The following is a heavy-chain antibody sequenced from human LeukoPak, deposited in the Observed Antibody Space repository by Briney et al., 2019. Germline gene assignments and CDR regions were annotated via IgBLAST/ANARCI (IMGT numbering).Heavy chain of an antibody. CDR1: GYTFSNDY. D-gene: IGHD3-10*01. Sequence: GASVKVSCKASGYTFSNDYIHWVRQAPGQGLEWMVIINPSDGTTRYAQKFQGRVTMTRDTSTSTVYMGLSGLRSEDTAVYYCAREATYGGYFDYWGQGTLVTVSS. V-gene: IGHV1-46*01. CDR3: AREATYGGYFDY. J-gene: IGHJ4*02. CDR2: INPSDGTT.